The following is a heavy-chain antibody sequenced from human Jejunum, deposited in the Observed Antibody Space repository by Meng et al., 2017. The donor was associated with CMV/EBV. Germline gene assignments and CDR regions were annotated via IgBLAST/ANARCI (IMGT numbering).Heavy chain of an antibody. CDR2: IDSDESNT. V-gene: IGHV3-74*01. D-gene: IGHD7-27*01. Sequence: SYWMHWARQAPGKGRVWVERIDSDESNTSDESKTRYADSVKGRFTISRDNAKNTLYLQMNSLRADDTAVYYCARSTPSQTDYWGWGQGTLVTVSS. J-gene: IGHJ4*02. CDR3: ARSTPSQTDYWG. CDR1: SYW.